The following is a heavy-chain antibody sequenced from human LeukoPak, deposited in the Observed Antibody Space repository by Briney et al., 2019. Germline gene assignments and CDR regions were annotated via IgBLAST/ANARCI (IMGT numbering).Heavy chain of an antibody. D-gene: IGHD4-17*01. J-gene: IGHJ4*02. Sequence: PSETLSLTCAVYGGSFSGYYWSWIRQPPGRGLEWIGEINHSGSTNYNPSLKSRVTISVDTSKNQFSLKLSSVTAADTAVYYCARVRGYGDYVDYCGQGTLVTVSS. CDR2: INHSGST. CDR3: ARVRGYGDYVDY. V-gene: IGHV4-34*01. CDR1: GGSFSGYY.